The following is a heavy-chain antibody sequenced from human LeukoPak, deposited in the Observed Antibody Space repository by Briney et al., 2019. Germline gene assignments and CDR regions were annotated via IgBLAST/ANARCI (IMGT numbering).Heavy chain of an antibody. Sequence: GESLKISCKASGYSFSSYAMSWVRQAPGKGLEWVSAISGSGGSTYYADSVKGRFTISRDNSKNTLYPQMNSLRAEDTAVYYCAKDQDYVWGSYRPNWGQGTLVTVSS. CDR3: AKDQDYVWGSYRPN. D-gene: IGHD3-16*02. CDR1: GYSFSSYA. CDR2: ISGSGGST. V-gene: IGHV3-23*01. J-gene: IGHJ4*02.